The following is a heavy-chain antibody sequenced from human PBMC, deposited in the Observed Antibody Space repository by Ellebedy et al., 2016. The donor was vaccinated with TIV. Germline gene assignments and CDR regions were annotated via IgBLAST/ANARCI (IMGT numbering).Heavy chain of an antibody. D-gene: IGHD3-16*01. Sequence: GESLKISCSASGLTFSNYAMHWVRQAPGNGLEYVSAISNNGGSTYYADSVNGSFTISRDNSKNALYLQMSSLRAEDTAVYYCVPRMGVAFEYWGQGNLVTVSS. CDR2: ISNNGGST. J-gene: IGHJ4*02. CDR1: GLTFSNYA. V-gene: IGHV3-64D*09. CDR3: VPRMGVAFEY.